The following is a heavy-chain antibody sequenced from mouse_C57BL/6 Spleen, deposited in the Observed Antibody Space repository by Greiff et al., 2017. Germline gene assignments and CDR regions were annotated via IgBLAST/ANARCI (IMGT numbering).Heavy chain of an antibody. CDR3: ARRGTTVVAHWYFDV. CDR1: GYTFTSYW. J-gene: IGHJ1*03. CDR2: IDPSDSYT. D-gene: IGHD1-1*01. Sequence: QVQLQQPGAELVMPGASVKLSCKASGYTFTSYWMHWVKQRPGQGLEWIGEIDPSDSYTNYKQKFKGKSTLTVDKSSSTAYMQLSSLTSEDSAVYYCARRGTTVVAHWYFDVWGTGTTVTVSS. V-gene: IGHV1-69*01.